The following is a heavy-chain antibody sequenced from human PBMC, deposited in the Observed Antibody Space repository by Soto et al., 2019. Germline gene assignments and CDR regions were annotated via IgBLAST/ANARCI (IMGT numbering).Heavy chain of an antibody. D-gene: IGHD3-3*01. J-gene: IGHJ6*02. V-gene: IGHV3-23*01. Sequence: EVQLLESGGGLVQPGGSLRLSCAASRFTFSNYAMSWVRQAPGKGLEWVSGISSTGGSTYYADSVKGRFTISRENSKNTLDLQMSSLRAEDTDIYYCARAHDYDFWSGFLFYGMDVWGQGTTVTGSS. CDR1: RFTFSNYA. CDR3: ARAHDYDFWSGFLFYGMDV. CDR2: ISSTGGST.